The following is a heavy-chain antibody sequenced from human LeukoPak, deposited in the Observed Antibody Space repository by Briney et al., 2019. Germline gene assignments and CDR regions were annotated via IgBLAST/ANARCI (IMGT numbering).Heavy chain of an antibody. CDR3: ATRDYTSSKY. CDR1: GFALSSYW. CDR2: INSDGSTI. Sequence: PGGSLRLSCAASGFALSSYWMHWVRQAPGKGLVWVSDINSDGSTIRYADSVQGQFTISRDNAKNTLYLQMNSLRADDTAVYYCATRDYTSSKYWGQGTLVTVAS. J-gene: IGHJ4*02. V-gene: IGHV3-74*01. D-gene: IGHD2-2*02.